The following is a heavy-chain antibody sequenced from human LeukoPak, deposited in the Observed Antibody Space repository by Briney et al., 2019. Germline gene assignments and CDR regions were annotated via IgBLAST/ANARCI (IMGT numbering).Heavy chain of an antibody. CDR3: ARDSPLYRDAFDI. V-gene: IGHV3-7*01. J-gene: IGHJ3*02. CDR2: IKQDGSEK. D-gene: IGHD3-16*02. Sequence: GGSLRLSCAASGFTFSSYWMSWVRQAPGKGLEWVANIKQDGSEKYYADSVKGRFTISRDNSKNTLYLQMNSLRAEDTAVYYCARDSPLYRDAFDIWGQGTMVTVSS. CDR1: GFTFSSYW.